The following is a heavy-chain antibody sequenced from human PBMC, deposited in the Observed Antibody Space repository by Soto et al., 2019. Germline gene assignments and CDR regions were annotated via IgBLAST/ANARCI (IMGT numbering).Heavy chain of an antibody. CDR2: ISSSSSTI. CDR1: GFTFSSYS. V-gene: IGHV3-48*02. J-gene: IGHJ6*02. Sequence: GSLRLSCAASGFTFSSYSMNWVRQAPGKGLEWVSYISSSSSTIYYADSVKGRFTISRDNAKNSLYLQMNSLRDEDTAVYYCARDPYSSSWYTYYYYYGMDVWGQGTTVTVSS. CDR3: ARDPYSSSWYTYYYYYGMDV. D-gene: IGHD6-13*01.